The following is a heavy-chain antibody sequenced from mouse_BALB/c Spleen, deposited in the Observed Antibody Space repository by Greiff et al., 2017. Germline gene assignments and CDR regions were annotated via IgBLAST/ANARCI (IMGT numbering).Heavy chain of an antibody. J-gene: IGHJ3*01. CDR1: GFTFSSYG. CDR3: ARLDGYYFAY. D-gene: IGHD2-3*01. Sequence: EVKLQESGGDLVKPGGSLKLSCAASGFTFSSYGMSWVRQTPDKRLEWVATISSGGSYTYYPDSVKGRFTISRDNAKNTLYLQMSSLKSEDTAMYYCARLDGYYFAYWGQGTLVTVSA. V-gene: IGHV5-6*01. CDR2: ISSGGSYT.